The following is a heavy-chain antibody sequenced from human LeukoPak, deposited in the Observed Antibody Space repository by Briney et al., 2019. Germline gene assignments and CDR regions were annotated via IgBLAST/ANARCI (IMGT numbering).Heavy chain of an antibody. CDR1: GFTFSNYA. V-gene: IGHV3-23*01. D-gene: IGHD2-15*01. J-gene: IGHJ4*02. Sequence: GGSLRLSCAASGFTFSNYAMSWVRQAPGKGLEWVSVISGSGGSTYYADSVRGRFTISIDNSKNTLFLQMNSLRAEDTAVYYCAKGILSVNDYWGQGTLVTVS. CDR2: ISGSGGST. CDR3: AKGILSVNDY.